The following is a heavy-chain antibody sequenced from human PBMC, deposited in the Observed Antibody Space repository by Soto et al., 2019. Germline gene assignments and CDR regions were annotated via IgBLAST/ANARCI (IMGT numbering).Heavy chain of an antibody. J-gene: IGHJ5*02. CDR3: ARGAEEGWFDP. Sequence: QVQLVESGAEVKKPGASVKVSCKASGYTFTAKSIHWVRQAPGQGLEWVGLINPNGGGTYSTQKFQGRVSMTRDLSTGTVYLEVSSLRSEDTAVYFCARGAEEGWFDPWGQGTLVTVSS. CDR2: INPNGGGT. V-gene: IGHV1-46*01. CDR1: GYTFTAKS.